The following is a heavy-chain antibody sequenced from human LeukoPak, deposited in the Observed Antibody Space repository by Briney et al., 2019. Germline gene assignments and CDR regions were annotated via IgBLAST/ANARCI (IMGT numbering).Heavy chain of an antibody. D-gene: IGHD2-15*01. Sequence: GGSLRLSCAASGFTFSSYSMNWVRQAPGKGLEWVSSISSSSSYIYYADSVKGRFTISRDNAKNSLYLQMNSLRAEDTAVYYCAREGYCSGGSCTYDAFDIWGQGTMVTVSS. J-gene: IGHJ3*02. CDR1: GFTFSSYS. V-gene: IGHV3-21*01. CDR3: AREGYCSGGSCTYDAFDI. CDR2: ISSSSSYI.